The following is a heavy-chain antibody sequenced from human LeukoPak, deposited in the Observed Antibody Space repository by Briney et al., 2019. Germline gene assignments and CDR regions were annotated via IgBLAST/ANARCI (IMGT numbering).Heavy chain of an antibody. V-gene: IGHV1-18*01. CDR1: GYTFTSYD. J-gene: IGHJ3*02. D-gene: IGHD3-22*01. CDR2: ISVYNGNT. Sequence: ASVKVSCKASGYTFTSYDISWLRQAPGQGLEWMGWISVYNGNTNYAQRLQGRVTMTTDTSTSTAYMELRSLRSDDTAVYYCARESLGSYKTVVIVARGHDAFDMWGQGTMVTVSS. CDR3: ARESLGSYKTVVIVARGHDAFDM.